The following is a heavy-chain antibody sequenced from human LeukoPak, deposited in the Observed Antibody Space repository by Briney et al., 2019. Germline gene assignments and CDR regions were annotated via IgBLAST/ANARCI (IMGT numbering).Heavy chain of an antibody. Sequence: GASVKVSCKASGYTFTTYGISWVRQAPGQGLEWMGWISPYNGKTDYAQKFQGRVTMTRDTSISTVYMELSRLRSDDTAVYYCARDPGGLFPGPWGQRTLVTVSS. J-gene: IGHJ5*02. CDR2: ISPYNGKT. CDR1: GYTFTTYG. V-gene: IGHV1-18*01. D-gene: IGHD3-10*01. CDR3: ARDPGGLFPGP.